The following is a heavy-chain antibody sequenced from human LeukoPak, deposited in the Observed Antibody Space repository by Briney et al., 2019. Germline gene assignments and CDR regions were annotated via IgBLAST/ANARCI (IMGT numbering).Heavy chain of an antibody. CDR3: ARDCSGGSCYDAFDI. CDR2: ISSSSYI. D-gene: IGHD2-15*01. Sequence: GGSLRLSCAASGFTFSSYSMNWVRQAPGKGLEWVSAISSSSYIYYSDVVKGRFTISRDNAKNSLYLQMNSLRAEDTAVYYCARDCSGGSCYDAFDIWGQGTMVTVSS. V-gene: IGHV3-21*01. CDR1: GFTFSSYS. J-gene: IGHJ3*02.